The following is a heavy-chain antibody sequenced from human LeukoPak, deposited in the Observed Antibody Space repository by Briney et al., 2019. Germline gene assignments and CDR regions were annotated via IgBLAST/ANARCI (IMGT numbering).Heavy chain of an antibody. CDR2: INHSGST. Sequence: KASETLSLTCAVYGGSFSGYYWSWIRQPPGKGLEWIGEINHSGSTNYNPSLKSRVTISVDTSKNQFSLKLSSVTAADTAVYYCARGPFVGFYSSSWYTYFQHWGQGTLVTVSS. CDR1: GGSFSGYY. D-gene: IGHD6-13*01. V-gene: IGHV4-34*01. J-gene: IGHJ1*01. CDR3: ARGPFVGFYSSSWYTYFQH.